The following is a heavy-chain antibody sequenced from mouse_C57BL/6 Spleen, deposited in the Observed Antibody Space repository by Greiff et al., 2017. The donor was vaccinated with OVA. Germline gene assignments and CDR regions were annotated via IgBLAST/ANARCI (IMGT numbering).Heavy chain of an antibody. V-gene: IGHV5-17*01. J-gene: IGHJ3*01. CDR1: GFTFSDYG. CDR3: ERTFYDYDEFAC. D-gene: IGHD2-4*01. CDR2: ISSGSSTI. Sequence: EVMLVESGGGLVKPGGSLKLSCAASGFTFSDYGMYWVRQAPEKGLEWVAYISSGSSTIYYADTVKGRFTISRDNAKNTLFLQMTILRSKDTAMYYCERTFYDYDEFACWGKGTLVTVSA.